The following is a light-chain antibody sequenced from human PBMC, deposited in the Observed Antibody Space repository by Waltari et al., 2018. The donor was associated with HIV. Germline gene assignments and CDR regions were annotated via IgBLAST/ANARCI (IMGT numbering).Light chain of an antibody. CDR2: GAS. J-gene: IGKJ1*01. Sequence: DIQMTQSPATLSASVGDRVTITGRASQSVSTWLAWYQHKPGRAPTILIYGASTLETGVPSRFSGSGSGTEFTLTISSLQPDDFATYFCQQYHTQRTFGQGT. V-gene: IGKV1-5*03. CDR1: QSVSTW. CDR3: QQYHTQRT.